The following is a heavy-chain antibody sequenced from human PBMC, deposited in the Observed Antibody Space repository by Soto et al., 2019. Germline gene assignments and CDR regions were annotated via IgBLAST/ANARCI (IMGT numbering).Heavy chain of an antibody. V-gene: IGHV3-23*04. CDR3: AKGGTVTNEFDY. CDR1: GFTFSSYA. Sequence: EVQLVESGGGLVQPGGSLRLSCAASGFTFSSYAMTWVRQAPGKGLEWVSGVIGSGGRSFYADSVKGRFTISRDNSKNTLYLQMNSLRAEDTAVYYCAKGGTVTNEFDYWGQGTLVTVSS. D-gene: IGHD4-17*01. J-gene: IGHJ4*02. CDR2: VIGSGGRS.